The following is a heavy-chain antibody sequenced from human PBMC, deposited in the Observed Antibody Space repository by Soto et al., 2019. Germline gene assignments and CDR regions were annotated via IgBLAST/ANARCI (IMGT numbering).Heavy chain of an antibody. CDR1: GFTFSSYW. V-gene: IGHV3-7*01. CDR3: ARDAETYYDILTGFSAFDI. J-gene: IGHJ3*02. CDR2: IKQDGSEK. D-gene: IGHD3-9*01. Sequence: GGSLRLSCAASGFTFSSYWMSWVRQAPGKGLEWVANIKQDGSEKYYVDSVKGRFTISRDNAKNSLYLQMNSLRAEDTAVYYCARDAETYYDILTGFSAFDIWGQGTMVTVSS.